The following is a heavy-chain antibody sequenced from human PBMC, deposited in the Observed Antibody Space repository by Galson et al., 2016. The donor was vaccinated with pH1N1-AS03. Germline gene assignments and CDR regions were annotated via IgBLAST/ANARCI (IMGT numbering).Heavy chain of an antibody. CDR3: ASRSSVLYSYGSDV. D-gene: IGHD3-10*01. J-gene: IGHJ6*02. V-gene: IGHV4-59*01. Sequence: LSLTCSVSGDSLDTFSWTWIRQPPGKGLAWIGFTFYGGSTHYNPSLKSRLTISVDTSKNLFSLQLKSVTAADTAVYYCASRSSVLYSYGSDVWGQGTTVIVSS. CDR1: GDSLDTFS. CDR2: TFYGGST.